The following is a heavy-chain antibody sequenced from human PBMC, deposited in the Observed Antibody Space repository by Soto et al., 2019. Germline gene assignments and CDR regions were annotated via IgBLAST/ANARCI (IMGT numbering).Heavy chain of an antibody. V-gene: IGHV3-23*01. J-gene: IGHJ4*02. D-gene: IGHD6-19*01. CDR2: ISGSGDNT. CDR3: ARDPYSSASYYFDY. CDR1: RFAFSSYA. Sequence: EVQLLESGGGLVQPGGSLRLSCAASRFAFSSYAMSWVRQSPGKGLECVSSISGSGDNTHYAESVKGRFTISRDTSENRLYLQMNSLRAEDTAVYYCARDPYSSASYYFDYWGQVTLVTVSS.